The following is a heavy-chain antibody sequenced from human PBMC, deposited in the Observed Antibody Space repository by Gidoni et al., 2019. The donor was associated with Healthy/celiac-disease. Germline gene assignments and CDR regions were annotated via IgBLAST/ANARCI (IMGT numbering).Heavy chain of an antibody. D-gene: IGHD1-26*01. CDR3: ARSGRGSYYFDY. J-gene: IGHJ4*02. V-gene: IGHV3-13*01. Sequence: EVQLVESGGGLVQPGGSLRLSCAASGFTFSSYDMHWVRQATGKGLEWVSAIGTAGDKYYPGSVKGRFTISRENAKNSLYLQMNSLRAGDTAVYYCARSGRGSYYFDYWGQGTLVTVSS. CDR1: GFTFSSYD. CDR2: IGTAGDK.